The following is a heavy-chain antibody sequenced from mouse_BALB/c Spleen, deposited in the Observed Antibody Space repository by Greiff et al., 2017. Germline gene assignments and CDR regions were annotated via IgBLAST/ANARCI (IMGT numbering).Heavy chain of an antibody. CDR2: ISSGGST. CDR1: GFTFSSYA. V-gene: IGHV5-6-5*01. J-gene: IGHJ4*01. CDR3: ARSYAMDY. Sequence: EVKLQESGGGLVKPGGSLKLSCAASGFTFSSYAMSWVRQTPEKRLEWVASISSGGSTYYPDSVKGRFTISRDNARNILYLQMSSLRSEDTAMYYCARSYAMDYWGQGTSVTVAS.